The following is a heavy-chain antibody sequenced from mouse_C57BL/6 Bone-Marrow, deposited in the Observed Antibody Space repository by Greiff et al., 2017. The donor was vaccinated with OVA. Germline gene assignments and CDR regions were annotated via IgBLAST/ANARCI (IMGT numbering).Heavy chain of an antibody. V-gene: IGHV1-9*01. CDR3: ARRPFYYGSSRYFDV. D-gene: IGHD1-1*01. CDR2: ILPGSGST. CDR1: GYTFTGYW. J-gene: IGHJ1*03. Sequence: VQLQQSGAKLMKPGASVKLSCKATGYTFTGYWIEWVKQRPGHGLAWIGEILPGSGSTNYNEKFKGKATFTADTSSNTAYMQLSSLTTEDSAIYCCARRPFYYGSSRYFDVWGTGTTVTVSS.